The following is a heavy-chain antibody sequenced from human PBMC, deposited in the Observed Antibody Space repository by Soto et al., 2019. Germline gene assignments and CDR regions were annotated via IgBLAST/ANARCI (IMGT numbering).Heavy chain of an antibody. V-gene: IGHV4-61*01. Sequence: PSETLSLTCTVSGVSVSNHNYYWTWIRQPPGKGPEWVGYIHYSGSTNHNPSLKSRVTMSVDTAKNQFSLELTSVTAADTAVYYCASYTSGRSGPALDVRREGTTVTVSS. CDR3: ASYTSGRSGPALDV. CDR1: GVSVSNHNYY. J-gene: IGHJ6*04. CDR2: IHYSGST. D-gene: IGHD3-10*01.